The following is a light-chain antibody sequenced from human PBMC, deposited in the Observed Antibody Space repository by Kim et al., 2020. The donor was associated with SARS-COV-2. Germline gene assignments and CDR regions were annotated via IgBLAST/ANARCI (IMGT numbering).Light chain of an antibody. CDR2: LNSDGSH. V-gene: IGLV4-69*01. CDR1: SGHSSYA. Sequence: ASVKPTCTLSSGHSSYAIAWHQQQPEKGPRYLMKLNSDGSHSKGDGIPDSFSGSSSGAERYLTISSLQSEDEADYYCQTWGTGIWVFGGGTQLTVL. J-gene: IGLJ3*02. CDR3: QTWGTGIWV.